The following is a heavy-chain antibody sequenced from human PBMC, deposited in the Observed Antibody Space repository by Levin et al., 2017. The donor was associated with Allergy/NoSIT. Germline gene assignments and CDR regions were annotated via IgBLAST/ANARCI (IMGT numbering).Heavy chain of an antibody. J-gene: IGHJ6*02. D-gene: IGHD2-15*01. Sequence: KISCKASGGTFSSYAISWVRQAPGQGLEWMGGIIPIFGTANYAQKFQGRVTITADESTSTAYMELSSLRSEDTAVYYCARTAYCSGGSCDEGFRMDVWGQGTTVTVSS. CDR3: ARTAYCSGGSCDEGFRMDV. CDR1: GGTFSSYA. V-gene: IGHV1-69*01. CDR2: IIPIFGTA.